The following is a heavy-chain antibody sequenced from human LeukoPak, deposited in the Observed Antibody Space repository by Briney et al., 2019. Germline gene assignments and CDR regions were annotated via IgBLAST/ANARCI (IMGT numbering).Heavy chain of an antibody. Sequence: PGRSLRLSCAASGLTFDDYAMHWVRQAPGKGLEWVSGISWNSGSIGYADSVKGRFTISRDNAKNSLYLQMNSLRAEDTALYYCAEDFGGSGTHWGQGTLVTVSS. J-gene: IGHJ4*02. D-gene: IGHD3-10*01. V-gene: IGHV3-9*01. CDR2: ISWNSGSI. CDR3: AEDFGGSGTH. CDR1: GLTFDDYA.